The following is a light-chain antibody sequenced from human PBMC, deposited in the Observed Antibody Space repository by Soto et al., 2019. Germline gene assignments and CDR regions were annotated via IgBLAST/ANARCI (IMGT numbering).Light chain of an antibody. CDR1: SSDVGAYNY. V-gene: IGLV2-14*01. CDR2: DVS. J-gene: IGLJ1*01. Sequence: SALTQPASVSGSPGQSITISCTGTSSDVGAYNYVSWYQQHPGKAPKLMIYDVSHRPSGVSHRFSGSKSGNTASLTISGLQAEDEADYYCGSYTTSSNYVFGTGTRSPS. CDR3: GSYTTSSNYV.